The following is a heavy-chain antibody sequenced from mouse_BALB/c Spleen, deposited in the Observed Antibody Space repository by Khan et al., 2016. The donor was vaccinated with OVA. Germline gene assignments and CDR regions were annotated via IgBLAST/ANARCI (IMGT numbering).Heavy chain of an antibody. CDR3: AREGDDGSLAY. Sequence: EVELVESGGGLVQPGGSLKLSCATSGFTFSDYYMYWVRQTPEKRLEWVAYISNRGSTTYYPDTVRGRFTISRDNAKNTLYLQMSRLKSEDTDMSYCAREGDDGSLAYWGQGTLVTVSA. CDR1: GFTFSDYY. J-gene: IGHJ3*01. CDR2: ISNRGSTT. D-gene: IGHD1-1*02. V-gene: IGHV5-12*02.